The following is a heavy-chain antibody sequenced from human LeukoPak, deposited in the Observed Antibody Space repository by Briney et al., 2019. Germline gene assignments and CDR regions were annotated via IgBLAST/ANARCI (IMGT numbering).Heavy chain of an antibody. J-gene: IGHJ4*02. CDR1: GGSISSPY. Sequence: PSGTLSLTCTVSGGSISSPYWSWIRQPPGKGLEWIGYISYSGSTDYNPSLKSRVTISVDMSKTQFSLELRSVTAADTAVYYCRYSSGWYQVDYWGQGTLATVSS. V-gene: IGHV4-59*11. D-gene: IGHD6-19*01. CDR2: ISYSGST. CDR3: RYSSGWYQVDY.